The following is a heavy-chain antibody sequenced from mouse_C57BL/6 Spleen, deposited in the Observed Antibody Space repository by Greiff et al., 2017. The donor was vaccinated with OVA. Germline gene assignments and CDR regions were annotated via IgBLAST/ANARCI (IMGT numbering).Heavy chain of an antibody. CDR1: GYTFTSYW. CDR2: IYPSDSET. CDR3: ARTLGRGYFDV. J-gene: IGHJ1*03. D-gene: IGHD4-1*01. V-gene: IGHV1-61*01. Sequence: VQLQQPGAELVRPGSSVKLSYKASGYTFTSYWMDWVKQRPGQGLEWIGNIYPSDSETHYNQKFKDKATLTVDKSSSTAYMQLSSLTSEDSAVYYCARTLGRGYFDVWGTGTTVTVSS.